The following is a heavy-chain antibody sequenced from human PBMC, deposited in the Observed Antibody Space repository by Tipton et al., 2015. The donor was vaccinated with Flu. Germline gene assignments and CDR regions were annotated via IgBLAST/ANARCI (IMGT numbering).Heavy chain of an antibody. CDR3: ARDGCTNGVCYLFEY. J-gene: IGHJ4*02. V-gene: IGHV1-2*02. CDR2: INPKSGGI. Sequence: QVQLVQSGAEVKKPGASVKVSCKASGYSFTDYYMHWVRQAPGQGLEWMGWINPKSGGIYYAQKLQGRVTMTRDTSISTAHMELGRLRSDDTAVYYCARDGCTNGVCYLFEYWGQGILVTVSS. CDR1: GYSFTDYY. D-gene: IGHD2-8*01.